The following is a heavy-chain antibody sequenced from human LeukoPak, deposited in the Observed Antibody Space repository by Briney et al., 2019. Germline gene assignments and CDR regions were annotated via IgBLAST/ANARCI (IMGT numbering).Heavy chain of an antibody. CDR3: AKDMSDYTNFPDV. D-gene: IGHD4-11*01. CDR2: ISGGGGST. CDR1: GFIFTTYA. Sequence: PGGSLRLSCAASGFIFTTYAMIWVRQAPGKGLEWVSTISGGGGSTFYADSVKGRFTIFRVNSQNTLYLQMNSLRVEDTAIYYCAKDMSDYTNFPDVWGQGTTVTVSS. V-gene: IGHV3-23*01. J-gene: IGHJ6*02.